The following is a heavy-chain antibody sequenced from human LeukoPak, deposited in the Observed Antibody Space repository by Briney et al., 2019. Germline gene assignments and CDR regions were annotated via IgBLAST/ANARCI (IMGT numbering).Heavy chain of an antibody. CDR1: GYTFTGYY. V-gene: IGHV1-2*02. CDR2: INPNSGGT. Sequence: ASVKVSCKASGYTFTGYYMHWVRQAPGQGLEWMGWINPNSGGTNYAQKFQGRVTMTRDTSISTANMELSRLRSDDTAVYYCARSYSSGWYYYYYYYYMDVWGKGTTVTISS. J-gene: IGHJ6*03. CDR3: ARSYSSGWYYYYYYYYMDV. D-gene: IGHD6-19*01.